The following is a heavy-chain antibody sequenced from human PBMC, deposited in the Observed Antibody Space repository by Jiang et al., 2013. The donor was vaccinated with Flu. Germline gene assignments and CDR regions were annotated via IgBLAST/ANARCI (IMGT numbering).Heavy chain of an antibody. CDR2: ISSSSGYS. V-gene: IGHV3-11*03. D-gene: IGHD3/OR15-3a*01. Sequence: VKPGESLRLSCATFGFPFSDYYMGWIRQAPGQGLEWISYISSSSGYSSEADSLKGRITISRDNARESLHLDFDNVKAEDTAVYYCARLAAVGDFDFWTGYSTPYYFDLWGQGALVTVSS. CDR1: GFPFSDYY. J-gene: IGHJ4*02. CDR3: ARLAAVGDFDFWTGYSTPYYFDL.